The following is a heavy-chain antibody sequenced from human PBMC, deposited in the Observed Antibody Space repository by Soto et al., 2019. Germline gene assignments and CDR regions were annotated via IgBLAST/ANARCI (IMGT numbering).Heavy chain of an antibody. CDR2: INPNSGDT. CDR3: APSRSTISVAGETEYYRFY. D-gene: IGHD6-19*01. V-gene: IGHV1-2*04. CDR1: GCIFTGYY. J-gene: IGHJ4*02. Sequence: SVKVSCKASGCIFTGYYMHWVRQAPVQGLEWMGWINPNSGDTNYTQKLQGWVTMTRAPSIRTAYMEASRLRSDDSAVYYCAPSRSTISVAGETEYYRFYWGQ.